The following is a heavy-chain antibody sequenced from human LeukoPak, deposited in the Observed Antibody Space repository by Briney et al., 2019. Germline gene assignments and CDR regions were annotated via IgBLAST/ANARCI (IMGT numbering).Heavy chain of an antibody. CDR3: ARVPYGSGSYPLDY. CDR1: GYTFTGYY. D-gene: IGHD3-10*01. V-gene: IGHV1-2*02. Sequence: GASVKVSCKASGYTFTGYYMHWVRQAPGQGLEWMGWINPNSGGTNYAQKFQGRVTLTRDTSISTAYMELSRLRSDDTAVYYCARVPYGSGSYPLDYWGQGTLVTVSS. J-gene: IGHJ4*02. CDR2: INPNSGGT.